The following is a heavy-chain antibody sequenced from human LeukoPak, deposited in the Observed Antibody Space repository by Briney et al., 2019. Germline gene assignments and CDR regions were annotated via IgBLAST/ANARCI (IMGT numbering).Heavy chain of an antibody. CDR3: ARDYCSGGSCYPGWFDP. CDR1: GFTFSSYE. J-gene: IGHJ5*02. CDR2: ISSSGSTI. Sequence: AGGSLRLSCAASGFTFSSYEMNWVRQAPGKGLEWVSYISSSGSTIYYADSVKGRFTISRDNAKNSLYLQMNSLRAEDTAVYYCARDYCSGGSCYPGWFDPWGQGTLVTLSS. D-gene: IGHD2-15*01. V-gene: IGHV3-48*03.